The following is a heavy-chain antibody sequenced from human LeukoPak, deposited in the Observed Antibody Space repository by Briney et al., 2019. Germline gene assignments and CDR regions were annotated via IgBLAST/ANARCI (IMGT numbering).Heavy chain of an antibody. CDR1: GDSVSSYY. D-gene: IGHD2/OR15-2a*01. Sequence: PSETLSLTCTVSGDSVSSYYWSWIRQPPGKGLEWIGYIYYSGSTNYHPSLKSRLTISVDTSKNQFSLKLNSVTAADTAEYYCARMTLSFDYWGQGTLVTVSS. V-gene: IGHV4-59*08. CDR2: IYYSGST. CDR3: ARMTLSFDY. J-gene: IGHJ4*02.